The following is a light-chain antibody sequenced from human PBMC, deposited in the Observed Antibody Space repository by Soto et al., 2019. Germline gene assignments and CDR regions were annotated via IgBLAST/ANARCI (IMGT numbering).Light chain of an antibody. V-gene: IGKV3-20*01. Sequence: EIVLTQSPGTLSLSPGERATLSCRASQRVSASYLAWYQQKPGQAPRLVIYGASSRATGLPDRFSGSGSGTDFTLTISRLEPEDFAVYYCQQYDTSATFGQGTKVDIK. CDR3: QQYDTSAT. CDR2: GAS. CDR1: QRVSASY. J-gene: IGKJ2*01.